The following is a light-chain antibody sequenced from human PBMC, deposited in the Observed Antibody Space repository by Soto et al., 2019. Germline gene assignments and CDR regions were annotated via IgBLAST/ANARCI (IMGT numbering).Light chain of an antibody. CDR2: GIS. CDR3: QQYSTLPHT. V-gene: IGKV3-20*01. J-gene: IGKJ2*01. CDR1: QSVSNSF. Sequence: ESVLTQSPDTLSLSPGDRATLSCRTSQSVSNSFFAWYQQKPGQAPRLLIYGISTRATSIPDRFSGSGSGTDFTLTISRLEPEDFVVYFCQQYSTLPHTFGHGTKLEVK.